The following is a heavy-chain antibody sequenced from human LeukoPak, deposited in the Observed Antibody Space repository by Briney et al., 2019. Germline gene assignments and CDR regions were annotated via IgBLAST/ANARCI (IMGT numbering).Heavy chain of an antibody. CDR2: ISSSGSTI. CDR1: GFTFSNAW. Sequence: GGSLRLSCAASGFTFSNAWMIWVRQAPGKGLEWVSYISSSGSTIYYADSVKGRFTISRDNAKSSLYLQMNSLRAEDTAVYYCARDSGGDYGDGEFDYWGQGTLVTVSS. CDR3: ARDSGGDYGDGEFDY. V-gene: IGHV3-48*04. J-gene: IGHJ4*02. D-gene: IGHD4-17*01.